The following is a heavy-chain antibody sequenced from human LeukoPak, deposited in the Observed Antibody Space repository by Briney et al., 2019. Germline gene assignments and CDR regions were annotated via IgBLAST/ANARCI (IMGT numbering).Heavy chain of an antibody. V-gene: IGHV4-61*10. D-gene: IGHD6-19*01. CDR3: ARCRSVSSGWYRGEYYFDY. J-gene: IGHJ4*02. CDR2: IYYRGIT. Sequence: KSSQTLSLTCTVSGDSISSGDYYWRWIRQPAGKGLEWIGYIYYRGITNYNPSLKSRVTISVDTSKNQFSLKLSSVTAADTAVYYCARCRSVSSGWYRGEYYFDYWGQGTLVTVTS. CDR1: GDSISSGDYY.